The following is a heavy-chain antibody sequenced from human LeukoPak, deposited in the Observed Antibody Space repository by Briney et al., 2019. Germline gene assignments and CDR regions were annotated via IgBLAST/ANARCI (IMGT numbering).Heavy chain of an antibody. V-gene: IGHV3-23*01. CDR1: GFTFSSYA. J-gene: IGHJ4*02. CDR3: AKDDDSSGYYADFDY. Sequence: GGSLRLSCAASGFTFSSYAMSWVRQAPGKGLEWVSAISGSGGSTYYADSVKGRFTISRDNSKNTLYLQMNSLRAEDTAVYYCAKDDDSSGYYADFDYWGQGTLVTVSS. D-gene: IGHD3-22*01. CDR2: ISGSGGST.